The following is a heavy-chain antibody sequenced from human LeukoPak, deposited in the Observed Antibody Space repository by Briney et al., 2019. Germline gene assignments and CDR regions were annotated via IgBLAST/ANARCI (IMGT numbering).Heavy chain of an antibody. CDR1: GFTFSSYA. V-gene: IGHV3-23*01. J-gene: IGHJ4*02. D-gene: IGHD4-17*01. CDR2: MSGSSGST. CDR3: ARASPDYGDYVPFYFDY. Sequence: GGSLRLSCAASGFTFSSYAMSWVRQAPGKGLEWVSAMSGSSGSTHYADSVKGRFTISRDNSKNTLYLQMNSLRAEDTAVYYCARASPDYGDYVPFYFDYWGQGTLVTVSS.